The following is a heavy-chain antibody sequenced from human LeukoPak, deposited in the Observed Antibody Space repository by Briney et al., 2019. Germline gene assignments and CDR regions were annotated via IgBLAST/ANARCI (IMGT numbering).Heavy chain of an antibody. CDR2: ISAYNGNT. V-gene: IGHV1-18*04. D-gene: IGHD3-10*01. Sequence: ASVKVSCKASGYTFTSYGISWVRQAPGQGLEWMGWISAYNGNTNYAQKLQGRVTMTTDTSTSTAYMELRSLRSDDTAVYYCARFPYGSGSYYYYYYGMDVWGKGTTVTVSS. CDR3: ARFPYGSGSYYYYYYGMDV. J-gene: IGHJ6*04. CDR1: GYTFTSYG.